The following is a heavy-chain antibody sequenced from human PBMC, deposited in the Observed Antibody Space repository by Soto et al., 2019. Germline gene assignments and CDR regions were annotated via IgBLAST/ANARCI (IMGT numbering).Heavy chain of an antibody. V-gene: IGHV1-69*04. CDR3: AREGDMKFHSDSSDEPGY. J-gene: IGHJ4*02. Sequence: QVQLVQSGAEVKKPGSSVKVSCKASGGTFSSFVISWERQAPGQGLEWMGRIIPSIGIINYAQKFQGRVTITADTSTSTAYMELSSLRSDDTAVYYCAREGDMKFHSDSSDEPGYWGQGTLVTVSS. CDR1: GGTFSSFV. CDR2: IIPSIGII. D-gene: IGHD3-22*01.